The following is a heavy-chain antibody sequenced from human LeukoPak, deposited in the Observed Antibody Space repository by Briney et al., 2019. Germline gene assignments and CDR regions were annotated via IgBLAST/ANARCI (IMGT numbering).Heavy chain of an antibody. D-gene: IGHD6-13*01. CDR3: ARDDLQLVRRLGGSTEYYSYYYMDV. CDR2: INHIGST. V-gene: IGHV4-34*01. Sequence: PSETLSLTCAVYGGSVNGYYWSWIRQPPGKGLEWLGEINHIGSTNYSPSLKSRVTLSVDTSTNQFSLQLTSVTPEDTAVYYCARDDLQLVRRLGGSTEYYSYYYMDVWGKGTTVTVSS. CDR1: GGSVNGYY. J-gene: IGHJ6*03.